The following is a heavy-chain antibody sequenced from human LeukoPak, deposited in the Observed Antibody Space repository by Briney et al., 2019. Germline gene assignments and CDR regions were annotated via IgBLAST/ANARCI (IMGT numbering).Heavy chain of an antibody. CDR1: GFTFSSYG. J-gene: IGHJ4*02. D-gene: IGHD3-10*01. CDR2: ISYDGSNK. V-gene: IGHV3-30*18. CDR3: AKKAYYGSGSYQLDY. Sequence: GGSLRLSCAASGFTFSSYGMHWVRQAPGKGLEWVAVISYDGSNKYYADSVKGRLTISRDNSKNTLYLQMNSLRAEDTAVYYCAKKAYYGSGSYQLDYWGQGTLVTVSS.